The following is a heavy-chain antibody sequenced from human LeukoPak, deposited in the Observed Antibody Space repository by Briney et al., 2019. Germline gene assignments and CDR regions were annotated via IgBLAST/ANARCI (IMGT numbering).Heavy chain of an antibody. CDR3: ARTSYGGYDYLGY. Sequence: PGGSLRLSCAASGFTFSSYGMSWVRQAPGKGLEWVSAISGSGGSTYYADSVKGRFTISRDNSKNTLYLQMNSLRAEDTAVYYCARTSYGGYDYLGYWGQGTLVTVSS. J-gene: IGHJ4*02. V-gene: IGHV3-23*01. D-gene: IGHD5-12*01. CDR2: ISGSGGST. CDR1: GFTFSSYG.